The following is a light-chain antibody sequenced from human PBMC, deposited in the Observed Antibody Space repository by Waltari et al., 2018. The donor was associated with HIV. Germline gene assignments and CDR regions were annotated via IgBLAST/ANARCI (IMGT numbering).Light chain of an antibody. CDR1: ALPKQY. V-gene: IGLV3-25*03. CDR3: QSADSNASLWV. Sequence: YELTQPPSVSVSPGQTARITCSGDALPKQYAYWYQQRPGQAPVLVIYKDTETPSGIPELFSGSSSGTTATLTIIGVQAQDEADYHCQSADSNASLWVFGGGTKLTVL. J-gene: IGLJ3*02. CDR2: KDT.